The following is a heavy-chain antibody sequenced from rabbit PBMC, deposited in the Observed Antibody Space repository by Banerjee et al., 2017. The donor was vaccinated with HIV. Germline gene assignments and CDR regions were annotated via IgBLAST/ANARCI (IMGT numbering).Heavy chain of an antibody. CDR2: IYTNSGTT. Sequence: QEQLEESGGDLVKPEGSLTLTCTASGFSFNNKYVMCWVRQAPGKGLESIACIYTNSGTTWYATWVNGRFTISRSTSLNTVDLMMTSLTVADTATYFCARDLAGVIGWNFNLWGPGTLVTVS. J-gene: IGHJ4*01. CDR3: ARDLAGVIGWNFNL. CDR1: GFSFNNKYV. V-gene: IGHV1S43*01. D-gene: IGHD4-1*01.